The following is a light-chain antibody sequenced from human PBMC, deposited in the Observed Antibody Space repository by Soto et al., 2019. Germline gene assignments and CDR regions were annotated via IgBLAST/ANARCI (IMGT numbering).Light chain of an antibody. Sequence: QSALTQPASVSGSPGQSITISCTGTSSDVGGYNYVSWYQQHPGKAPKFMIYEVSNRPSGVSNRFSGSKSGNTASLTISGLLAEDEADYYCSSYTSRSTWVFGGGTQLTVL. CDR3: SSYTSRSTWV. J-gene: IGLJ3*02. CDR1: SSDVGGYNY. CDR2: EVS. V-gene: IGLV2-14*01.